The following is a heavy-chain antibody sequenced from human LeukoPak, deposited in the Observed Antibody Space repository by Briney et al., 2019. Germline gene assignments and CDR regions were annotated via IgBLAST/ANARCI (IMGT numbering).Heavy chain of an antibody. CDR1: GFTVSSNS. CDR2: LYSGGGT. V-gene: IGHV3-53*05. CDR3: AKDFSGAFDI. D-gene: IGHD2/OR15-2a*01. J-gene: IGHJ3*02. Sequence: PGGSMRLSCAVSGFTVSSNSMSWVRQAPGKGLEWVSILYSGGGTDYADSVKGRFTISRDNSKNTLYLQMNSLRAEDTAVYYCAKDFSGAFDIWGQGSMVTVSS.